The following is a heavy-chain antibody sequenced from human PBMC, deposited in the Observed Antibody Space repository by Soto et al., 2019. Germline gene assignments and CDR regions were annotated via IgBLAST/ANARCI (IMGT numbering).Heavy chain of an antibody. CDR3: ARRSKYNWFDP. CDR2: VNHSGEA. J-gene: IGHJ5*02. V-gene: IGHV4-34*01. Sequence: PSETLSLTCGVYGGSFRNYYWIWVRQPPGKGLEWIGEVNHSGEATYNPSLQSRITISLDTSNSKFSLKLSSVTAADTAVYYCARRSKYNWFDPWGQGTLVTVSS. CDR1: GGSFRNYY.